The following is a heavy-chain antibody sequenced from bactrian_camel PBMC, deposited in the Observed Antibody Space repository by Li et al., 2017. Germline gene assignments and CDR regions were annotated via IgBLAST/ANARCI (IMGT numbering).Heavy chain of an antibody. J-gene: IGHJ4*01. CDR2: IDNGGSR. D-gene: IGHD2*01. Sequence: HVQLVESGGGSVQAGGSLRLSCAASRFSYVPYCMGWFRQAPGKEREGVPAIDNGGSRIYADSVKGRFTISKDNDRNTLYLQMNSLKLEDAATYYCATGPGSGGYCSTIEEKYVRWGQGTQVTVS. CDR3: ATGPGSGGYCSTIEEKYVR. V-gene: IGHV3S1*01. CDR1: RFSYVPYC.